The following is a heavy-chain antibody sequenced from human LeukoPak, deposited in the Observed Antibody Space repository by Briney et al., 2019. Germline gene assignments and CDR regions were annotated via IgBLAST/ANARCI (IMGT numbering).Heavy chain of an antibody. CDR1: GFIVSSNL. D-gene: IGHD3-9*01. J-gene: IGHJ4*02. CDR2: IYDGGST. V-gene: IGHV3-53*01. Sequence: GGSLRLSCAASGFIVSSNLMSWVRLAPGKGLEWVSVIYDGGSTYYADSVKGRFTISRDNSKNTVYLQMNSLRAEDTAVYYCAREYYNTVTGDYYFDYWGQGTLVTVSS. CDR3: AREYYNTVTGDYYFDY.